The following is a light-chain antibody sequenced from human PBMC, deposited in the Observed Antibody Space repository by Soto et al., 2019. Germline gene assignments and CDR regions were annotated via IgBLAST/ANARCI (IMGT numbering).Light chain of an antibody. Sequence: DIQMTQSPSSMSASVGDRATNTCRASQSIDNYLHWYQQKPGKAPKLLINGASSLQSGVPSRFSGSGSGTDFTLTISSLQPEDFATYYCQQSDRTPPTFGQGTKVDIK. CDR2: GAS. CDR1: QSIDNY. CDR3: QQSDRTPPT. V-gene: IGKV1-39*01. J-gene: IGKJ1*01.